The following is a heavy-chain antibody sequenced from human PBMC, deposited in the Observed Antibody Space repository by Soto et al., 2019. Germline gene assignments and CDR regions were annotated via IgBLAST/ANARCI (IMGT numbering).Heavy chain of an antibody. J-gene: IGHJ3*01. CDR1: GYTFANYD. Sequence: ASVKVSCKASGYTFANYDINWVRQAPGQGLEWMGWMNPNRGDTGYAQKFRGRVTMTRDISINTAYMDLTSLTYEDTAIYYCARELRGSGSFGLWGPGTMVTVS. D-gene: IGHD1-26*01. CDR3: ARELRGSGSFGL. CDR2: MNPNRGDT. V-gene: IGHV1-8*01.